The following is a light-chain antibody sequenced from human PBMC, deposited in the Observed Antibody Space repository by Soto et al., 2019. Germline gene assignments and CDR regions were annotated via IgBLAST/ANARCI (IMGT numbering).Light chain of an antibody. CDR1: QSISNY. J-gene: IGKJ4*01. CDR3: QQYNNWPPLT. V-gene: IGKV3-11*01. Sequence: EIVLTQSPATLSLSPGERATLSCRASQSISNYLAWYQHKPGQAPRLLIYDTSNRATGIPARFSGSGSGTDFTLTISSLEPEDFAVYYCQQYNNWPPLTFGGGTKVEIK. CDR2: DTS.